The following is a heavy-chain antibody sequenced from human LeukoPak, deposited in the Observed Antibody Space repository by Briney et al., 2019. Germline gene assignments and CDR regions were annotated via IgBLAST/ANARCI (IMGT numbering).Heavy chain of an antibody. CDR3: ARQTRDGSGSRGYSFDF. Sequence: GESLQISCKGSGYIFTNNWIGWVRPMPGKGLEWMGIIYPGDSDTRYSPSFEGQVTISADKSISTAYLQWSSLKASDTAMYYCARQTRDGSGSRGYSFDFWGQGTLVTVSS. V-gene: IGHV5-51*01. D-gene: IGHD3-10*01. CDR1: GYIFTNNW. CDR2: IYPGDSDT. J-gene: IGHJ4*02.